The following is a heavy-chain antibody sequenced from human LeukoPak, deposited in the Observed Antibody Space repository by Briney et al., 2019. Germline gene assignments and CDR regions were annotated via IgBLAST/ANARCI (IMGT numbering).Heavy chain of an antibody. V-gene: IGHV4-39*01. Sequence: PSETLSLTCTVSGGSISSSSYYWGWIRQPPGKGLEWIGSIYYSGSAYYNPSLKSRVTISVDTSKNQFSLKLSSVTAADTAVYYCARKGGGSRKRQAFDIWGQGTMVTVSS. J-gene: IGHJ3*02. CDR1: GGSISSSSYY. CDR2: IYYSGSA. D-gene: IGHD2-15*01. CDR3: ARKGGGSRKRQAFDI.